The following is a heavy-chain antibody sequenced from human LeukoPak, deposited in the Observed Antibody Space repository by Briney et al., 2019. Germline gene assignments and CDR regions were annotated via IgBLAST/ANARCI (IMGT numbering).Heavy chain of an antibody. Sequence: PSETLSLTCTVSGDSFSSVTDYWAWIRQPPGKGLEWIARGDYSGGTYYNPSLESRVAISADMSKNQFSLKLTSVTAADTAVYYCVRVGRGYLRHFDYWGQGTLVTVSS. V-gene: IGHV4-39*07. CDR1: GDSFSSVTDY. CDR3: VRVGRGYLRHFDY. CDR2: GDYSGGT. J-gene: IGHJ4*02. D-gene: IGHD6-25*01.